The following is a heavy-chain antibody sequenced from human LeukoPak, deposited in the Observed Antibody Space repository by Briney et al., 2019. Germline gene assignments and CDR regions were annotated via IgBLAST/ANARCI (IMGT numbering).Heavy chain of an antibody. CDR3: ARLVVGATTSYNWFDP. CDR2: IIPIFGRA. CDR1: GGTFSSYA. Sequence: SVKVSCKASGGTFSSYAISWVRQAPGQGLEWMGGIIPIFGRANYAQKFQGRVTITADESTSTAYMELSSLRSEDTAVYYCARLVVGATTSYNWFDPWGQGTLVTVSS. J-gene: IGHJ5*02. V-gene: IGHV1-69*13. D-gene: IGHD1-26*01.